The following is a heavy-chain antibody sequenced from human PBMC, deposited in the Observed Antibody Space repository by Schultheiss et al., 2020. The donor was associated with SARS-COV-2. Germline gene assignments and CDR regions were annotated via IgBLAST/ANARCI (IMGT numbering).Heavy chain of an antibody. CDR2: IYWNDDK. CDR3: AHSLLYCTSTSCPIKYLFDY. J-gene: IGHJ4*02. D-gene: IGHD2-2*01. Sequence: SGPTLVKPSQTLTLTCTFSGFSLSTSGVGVDWIRQPPGKALEWLALIYWNDDKRYSPSLKSRLTITKDTSKNQVVLTMTNMDPVDTATYYCAHSLLYCTSTSCPIKYLFDYWGQGTLVTVSS. CDR1: GFSLSTSGVG. V-gene: IGHV2-5*01.